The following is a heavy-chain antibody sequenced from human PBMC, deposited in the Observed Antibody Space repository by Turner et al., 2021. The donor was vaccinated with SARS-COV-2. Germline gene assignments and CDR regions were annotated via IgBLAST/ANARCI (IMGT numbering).Heavy chain of an antibody. D-gene: IGHD6-6*01. CDR1: GFTVSSNY. J-gene: IGHJ4*02. Sequence: EVQLVESGGNLVQPGGSLRLPCAVSGFTVSSNYMSWVRQAPGKGLEWVSVIYSGGSTYYADSVKGRFTISRDNSKNILYLQMNSLRAEDTAVYYCARVGIAARPDFDYWGQGTLVTVSS. CDR3: ARVGIAARPDFDY. CDR2: IYSGGST. V-gene: IGHV3-66*01.